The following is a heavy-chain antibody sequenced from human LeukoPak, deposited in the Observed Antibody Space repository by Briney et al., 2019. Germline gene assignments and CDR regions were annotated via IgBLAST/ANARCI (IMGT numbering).Heavy chain of an antibody. CDR1: GGTFSTYA. CDR3: ARTRSGCSTTNCYPYDMDV. CDR2: IIPIFGTA. V-gene: IGHV1-69*13. D-gene: IGHD2-2*01. Sequence: SVKVSFKASGGTFSTYAITWVRQAPGQGLEWMGGIIPIFGTANYAQNFQGRVTITADESTSTAYIDLSSLRSEDTAVYYCARTRSGCSTTNCYPYDMDVWGQGTTVTVSS. J-gene: IGHJ6*02.